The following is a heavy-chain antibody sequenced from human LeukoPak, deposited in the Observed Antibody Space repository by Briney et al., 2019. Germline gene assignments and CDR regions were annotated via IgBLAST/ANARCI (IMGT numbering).Heavy chain of an antibody. CDR2: IYYSGST. CDR3: ARHKGRYSGSYLSI. V-gene: IGHV4-61*01. CDR1: GGSISSGSYY. D-gene: IGHD1-26*01. J-gene: IGHJ4*02. Sequence: SETLSLTCTVSGGSISSGSYYWSWVRQPPGKGLEWIGYIYYSGSTNYNPSLKSRVTISVDTSKNQFSLKLSSVTAADTAVYYCARHKGRYSGSYLSIWGQGTLVTVSS.